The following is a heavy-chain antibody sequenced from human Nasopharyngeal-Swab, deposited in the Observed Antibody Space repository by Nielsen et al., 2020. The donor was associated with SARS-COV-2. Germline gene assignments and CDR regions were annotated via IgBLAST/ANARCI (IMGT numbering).Heavy chain of an antibody. J-gene: IGHJ4*02. CDR1: GFTFSSYG. CDR2: ISYDGSNK. CDR3: ALAVYDYIDY. Sequence: GESLKISCAASGFTFSSYGMHWVCQAPGKGLEWVAVISYDGSNKYYADSVKGRFTISRDNSKNTLYLQMNSLRAEDTAVYYCALAVYDYIDYWGQGTLVTVSS. D-gene: IGHD5/OR15-5a*01. V-gene: IGHV3-30*03.